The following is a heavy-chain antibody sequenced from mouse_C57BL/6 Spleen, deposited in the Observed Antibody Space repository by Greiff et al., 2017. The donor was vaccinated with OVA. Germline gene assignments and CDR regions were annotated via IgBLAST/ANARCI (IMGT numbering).Heavy chain of an antibody. CDR1: GYSITSDY. CDR3: ARSRDGYYGWFAY. CDR2: ISYSGST. V-gene: IGHV3-8*01. Sequence: EVKLVESGPGLAKPSQTLSLTCSVTGYSITSDYWNWIRKFPGNKLEYMGYISYSGSTYYNPSLKSRISITRDTSKNQYYLQLNSVTTEDTATYYCARSRDGYYGWFAYWGQGTLVTVSA. D-gene: IGHD2-3*01. J-gene: IGHJ3*01.